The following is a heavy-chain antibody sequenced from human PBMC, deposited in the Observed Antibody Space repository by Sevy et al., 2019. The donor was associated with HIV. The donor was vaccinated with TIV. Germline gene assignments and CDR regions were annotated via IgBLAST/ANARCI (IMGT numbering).Heavy chain of an antibody. Sequence: ASVKVSCKASGYTFTGYYMHWVRQAPGQGLEWMGWINPNSGGTNYAQKFQGWVTMTRDTSISTAYMELSRLRSDDTAVYYCARVRSNWNDDAFDIWGQGTMVTVSS. D-gene: IGHD1-20*01. CDR1: GYTFTGYY. J-gene: IGHJ3*02. CDR2: INPNSGGT. CDR3: ARVRSNWNDDAFDI. V-gene: IGHV1-2*04.